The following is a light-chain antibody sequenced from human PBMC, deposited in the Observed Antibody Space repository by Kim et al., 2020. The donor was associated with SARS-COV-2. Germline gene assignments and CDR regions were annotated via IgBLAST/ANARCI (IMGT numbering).Light chain of an antibody. Sequence: EIVLTQSPGTLSLSPGERATLSCRASQSVSSDYLAWYQQKPGQAPRLLIYGASSRATGIPDRFSGSGSGTDFSLTISRLEPEDFAVYYCQQYGSSPVTFGQGTKLEI. CDR3: QQYGSSPVT. CDR2: GAS. V-gene: IGKV3-20*01. J-gene: IGKJ2*01. CDR1: QSVSSDY.